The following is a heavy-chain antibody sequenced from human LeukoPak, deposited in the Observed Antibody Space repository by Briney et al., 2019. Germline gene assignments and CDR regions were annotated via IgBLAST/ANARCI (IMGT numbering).Heavy chain of an antibody. Sequence: PSQTLSLTCTVSGGSTSSGGYYWSWIRQHPGKGLEWIGYIYYSGSTNYNPSLKSRVTISVDTSKNQFSLQLSSVTAADTAVYYCARRHSSGWPYYFDYWGQGTLVTVSS. CDR2: IYYSGST. CDR1: GGSTSSGGYY. CDR3: ARRHSSGWPYYFDY. V-gene: IGHV4-31*03. D-gene: IGHD6-19*01. J-gene: IGHJ4*02.